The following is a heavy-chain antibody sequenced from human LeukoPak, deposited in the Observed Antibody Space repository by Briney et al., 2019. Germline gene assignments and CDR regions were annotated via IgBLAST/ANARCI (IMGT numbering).Heavy chain of an antibody. V-gene: IGHV4-59*01. Sequence: SETLSLTCTVSGGSISSYYWIWIRQPPGKGLEWIGYIYYSGSTNYNPSLKSRVTISVHTSKNQFSLKLSSVTAADTAVYYCARVSGWTGYYFDYWGQGTLVTVSS. CDR1: GGSISSYY. D-gene: IGHD6-19*01. CDR2: IYYSGST. CDR3: ARVSGWTGYYFDY. J-gene: IGHJ4*02.